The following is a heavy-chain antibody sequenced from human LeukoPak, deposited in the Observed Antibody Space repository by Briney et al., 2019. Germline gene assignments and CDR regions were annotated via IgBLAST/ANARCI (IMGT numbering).Heavy chain of an antibody. Sequence: GASVKVSCKASGYTFGSYDINWVRKATGQGLKWMGWMNPGSGNTGYAQRFQGRVTMTRDTSTNTAYMELSGLRSEDTAIYYCARLSETAAYYYTSGYYFLGYWGQGTLVTVDS. D-gene: IGHD3-22*01. CDR1: GYTFGSYD. J-gene: IGHJ4*02. V-gene: IGHV1-8*02. CDR2: MNPGSGNT. CDR3: ARLSETAAYYYTSGYYFLGY.